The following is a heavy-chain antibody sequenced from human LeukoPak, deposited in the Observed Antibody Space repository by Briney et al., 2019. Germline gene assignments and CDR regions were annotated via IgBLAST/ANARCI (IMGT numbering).Heavy chain of an antibody. Sequence: ASVKVSCKASGYTFTGYYMHWVRQAPGQGLEWMGRINPTSGGTNYAQKFQGRVTMTRDTSISTAYMEVSRLTSDDTAVYYCARDSGRYCSRPSCYSVAFELWGQGTMVTVSS. D-gene: IGHD2-2*01. CDR2: INPTSGGT. V-gene: IGHV1-2*06. CDR3: ARDSGRYCSRPSCYSVAFEL. CDR1: GYTFTGYY. J-gene: IGHJ3*01.